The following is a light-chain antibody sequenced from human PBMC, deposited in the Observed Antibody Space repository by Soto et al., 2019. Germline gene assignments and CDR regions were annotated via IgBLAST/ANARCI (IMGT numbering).Light chain of an antibody. V-gene: IGLV2-14*01. J-gene: IGLJ3*02. Sequence: QSVLTQPASVSGSPGQSITISCTGTSSDIGVYNYVSWYQQHPGQAPKLVICEVSNRPSGVSSRFSGSKSGNTASLTISGLRAEDEADYYCTSFTTTNIWVFGGGTKVTVL. CDR1: SSDIGVYNY. CDR3: TSFTTTNIWV. CDR2: EVS.